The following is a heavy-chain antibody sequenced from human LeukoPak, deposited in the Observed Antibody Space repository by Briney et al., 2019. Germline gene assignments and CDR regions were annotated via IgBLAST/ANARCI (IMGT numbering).Heavy chain of an antibody. CDR3: ARQSMWGLRAANAFDI. CDR1: GGSFSGYY. D-gene: IGHD1-26*01. V-gene: IGHV4-34*01. CDR2: INHSGST. Sequence: PSETLSLTCAVYGGSFSGYYWSWIRQPPGKGLERIGEINHSGSTNYNPSLKSRVTISVDTSKNQFSLKLSSVTAADTAVYYCARQSMWGLRAANAFDIWGQGTMVTVSS. J-gene: IGHJ3*02.